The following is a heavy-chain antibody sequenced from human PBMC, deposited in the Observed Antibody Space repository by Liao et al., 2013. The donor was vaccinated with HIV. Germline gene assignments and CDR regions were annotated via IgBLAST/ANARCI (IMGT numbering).Heavy chain of an antibody. CDR3: ASGFRGLGAVDF. CDR2: IYTSGST. D-gene: IGHD3-10*01. J-gene: IGHJ4*02. Sequence: QVQLQESGPGLVKPSQTLSLTCTVSGGSISSGSYYWSWIRQPAGKGLEWIGRIYTSGSTNYNPSLKSRVTISVDTSKNQFSLKLRSVSAADTAVYYCASGFRGLGAVDFWGQGTLVAVSS. CDR1: GGSISSGSYY. V-gene: IGHV4-61*02.